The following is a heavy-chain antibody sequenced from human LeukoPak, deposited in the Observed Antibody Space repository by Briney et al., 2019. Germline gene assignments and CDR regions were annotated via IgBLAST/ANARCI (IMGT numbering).Heavy chain of an antibody. D-gene: IGHD2-8*01. V-gene: IGHV4-34*01. J-gene: IGHJ4*02. Sequence: SETLSLTCAVYGGSFSGYYWSWIRQPPGKGLEWIGEINHSGSTNYNPSLKSRVTISVDTSKNQFSLKLSSVTAADTAVYYCARRRSNGWFYWGQGTLVTVSS. CDR1: GGSFSGYY. CDR3: ARRRSNGWFY. CDR2: INHSGST.